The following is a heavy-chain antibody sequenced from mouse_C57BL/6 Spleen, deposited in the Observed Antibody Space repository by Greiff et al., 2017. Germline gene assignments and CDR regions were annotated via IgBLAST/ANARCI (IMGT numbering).Heavy chain of an antibody. D-gene: IGHD4-1*01. V-gene: IGHV1-82*01. Sequence: VQLQQSGPELVKPGASVKISCKASGYAFSSSWMNWVKQRPGKGLEWIGRIYPGDGDTNYNGKFTGKATLTADKYSSTDYMQLSSLTSEDSAVYFCAKGTGHFDYWGQGTTLTVSS. J-gene: IGHJ2*01. CDR2: IYPGDGDT. CDR1: GYAFSSSW. CDR3: AKGTGHFDY.